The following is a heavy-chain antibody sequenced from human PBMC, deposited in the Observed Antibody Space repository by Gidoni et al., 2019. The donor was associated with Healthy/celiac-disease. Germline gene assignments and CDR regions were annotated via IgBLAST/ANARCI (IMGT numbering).Heavy chain of an antibody. CDR1: GWSFSGYS. CDR3: ARGDLLITIFGVVLRGWFDY. Sequence: QVQLQQWGAGLLKPSETLSLTCAFYGWSFSGYSWRWIRQPPGKGLEWIGEINHSGSTNYNPSLKSRVTISVDTSKNQFSLKLSSVTAADTAVYYCARGDLLITIFGVVLRGWFDYWGQGTLVTVSS. D-gene: IGHD3-3*01. J-gene: IGHJ4*02. V-gene: IGHV4-34*01. CDR2: INHSGST.